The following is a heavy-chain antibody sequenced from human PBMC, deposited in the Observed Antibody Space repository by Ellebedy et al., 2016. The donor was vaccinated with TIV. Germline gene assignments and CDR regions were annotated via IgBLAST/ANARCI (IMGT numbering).Heavy chain of an antibody. CDR2: IDPSDSYT. V-gene: IGHV5-10-1*01. D-gene: IGHD5-18*01. CDR3: ARHGPYHRGQLWPLYNWFDP. CDR1: GYSFTSYW. Sequence: GESLKISXTGSGYSFTSYWISWVRQMPGKGLEWMGRIDPSDSYTNYSPSFQGHVTISADKSISTAYLQWSSLEASDTAMYYCARHGPYHRGQLWPLYNWFDPWGQGTLVTVSS. J-gene: IGHJ5*02.